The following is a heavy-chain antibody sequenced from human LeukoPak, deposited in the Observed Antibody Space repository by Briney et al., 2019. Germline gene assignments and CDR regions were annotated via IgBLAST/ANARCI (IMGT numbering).Heavy chain of an antibody. J-gene: IGHJ4*02. D-gene: IGHD3-16*02. CDR2: INPNSGGT. CDR1: GYTFTVYY. CDR3: ARIVRVYPD. V-gene: IGHV1-2*02. Sequence: ASVTVSFTASGYTFTVYYMHWVGQAPGQGREWMGWINPNSGGTNYAHKFQGRVSMTRDTSISTAYMELSRLRSDDTAVYYCARIVRVYPDWGQGTLLTVSS.